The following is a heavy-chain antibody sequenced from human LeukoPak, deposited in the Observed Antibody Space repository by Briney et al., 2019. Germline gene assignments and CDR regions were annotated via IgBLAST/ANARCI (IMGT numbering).Heavy chain of an antibody. CDR2: IKQDGSEK. CDR1: GFTFSSYW. J-gene: IGHJ4*02. Sequence: PGGSLRLSRAASGFTFSSYWMSWVRQAPGKGPEWVAKIKQDGSEKYYVDSVKGRFTISRDNAKNSLYLQMNSLRAEDTAVYYCATSNWNIYDNWGQGTLVTVSS. D-gene: IGHD1/OR15-1a*01. V-gene: IGHV3-7*01. CDR3: ATSNWNIYDN.